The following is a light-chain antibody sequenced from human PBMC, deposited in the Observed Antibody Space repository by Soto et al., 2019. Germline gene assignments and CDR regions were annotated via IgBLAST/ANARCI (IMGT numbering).Light chain of an antibody. CDR2: EVT. J-gene: IGLJ2*01. V-gene: IGLV2-8*01. CDR3: VLYMRSGISV. Sequence: QSALTQPPSASGSPGQSVTISCTGTSSDVGGYDYVSWYQQHPGKAPKLMIYEVTIRPSGVSDRFSGSKSGNTASLTVSGLQAEDEADYYCVLYMRSGISVFGGGTKLTVL. CDR1: SSDVGGYDY.